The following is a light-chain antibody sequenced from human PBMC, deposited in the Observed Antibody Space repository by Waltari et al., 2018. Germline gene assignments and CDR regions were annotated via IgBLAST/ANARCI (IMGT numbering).Light chain of an antibody. CDR1: HSVFYTSNNKNY. J-gene: IGKJ1*01. Sequence: DIVMTQSPDALAVSLGERATIYCKSSHSVFYTSNNKNYLAWYQQKPGQPPKRLMYWASPRTSGVPDRFSGRVCGADSTLTISSLQAEDVALYYCQQYYNSPRTFGQGTKVEIK. V-gene: IGKV4-1*01. CDR2: WAS. CDR3: QQYYNSPRT.